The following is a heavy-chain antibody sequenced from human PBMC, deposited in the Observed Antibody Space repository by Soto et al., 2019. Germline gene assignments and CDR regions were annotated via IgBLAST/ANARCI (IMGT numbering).Heavy chain of an antibody. CDR2: ISGSGGST. Sequence: PGGSLRLSCAASGFTFSSYAMSWVRQAPGKGLEWVSAISGSGGSTYYADSVKGRFTISRDNSKNTLYLQMNSLRAEDTAVYYCAKAGSPGYCSSTSSYWPGGMDVWGQGTTVTVSS. CDR1: GFTFSSYA. J-gene: IGHJ6*02. V-gene: IGHV3-23*01. CDR3: AKAGSPGYCSSTSSYWPGGMDV. D-gene: IGHD2-2*01.